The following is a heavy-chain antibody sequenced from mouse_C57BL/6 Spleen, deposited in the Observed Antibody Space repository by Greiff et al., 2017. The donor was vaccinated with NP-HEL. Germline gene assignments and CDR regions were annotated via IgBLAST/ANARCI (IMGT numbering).Heavy chain of an antibody. CDR1: GYTFTSYW. V-gene: IGHV1-72*01. CDR2: IDPNSGGT. Sequence: QVQLKQPGAELVKPGASVKLSCKASGYTFTSYWMHWVKQRPGRGLEWIGRIDPNSGGTKYNEKFKSKATLTVDKPSSTAYMQLSSLTSEDSAVYYCARRRHDYDAVGAMDYWGQGTSVTVSS. J-gene: IGHJ4*01. CDR3: ARRRHDYDAVGAMDY. D-gene: IGHD2-4*01.